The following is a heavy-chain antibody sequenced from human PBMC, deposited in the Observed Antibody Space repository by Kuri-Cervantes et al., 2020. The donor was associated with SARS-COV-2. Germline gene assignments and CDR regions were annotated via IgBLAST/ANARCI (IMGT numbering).Heavy chain of an antibody. CDR3: ARDSVGYYFDY. CDR1: GFSLGDAEMG. CDR2: IFSNDEE. D-gene: IGHD1-26*01. Sequence: SGPTLVKPTETLTLTCTVSGFSLGDAEMGVSWIRQPPGKALEWLAHIFSNDEESYSTSLKTRLTISKDTSKNQVVLTMTNMDPVDTATYYCARDSVGYYFDYWGQGTLVTVSS. J-gene: IGHJ4*02. V-gene: IGHV2-26*01.